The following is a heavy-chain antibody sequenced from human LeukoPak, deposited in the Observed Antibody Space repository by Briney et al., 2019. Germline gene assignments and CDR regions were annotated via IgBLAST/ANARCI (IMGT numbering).Heavy chain of an antibody. CDR3: ARPGYCSGGSCYGFDY. D-gene: IGHD2-15*01. V-gene: IGHV5-51*01. CDR1: GYSFFSYW. Sequence: GESLKISCKGSGYSFFSYWIGWVRQMPGKGLEWLGIIYPGDSDTRYSPSFQGQVTISADKSISTACLQWSSLKASDTAMYYCARPGYCSGGSCYGFDYWGQGTLATVSS. CDR2: IYPGDSDT. J-gene: IGHJ4*02.